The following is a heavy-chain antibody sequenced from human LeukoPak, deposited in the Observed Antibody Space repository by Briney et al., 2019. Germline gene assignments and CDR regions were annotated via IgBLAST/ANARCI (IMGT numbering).Heavy chain of an antibody. V-gene: IGHV3-48*03. CDR1: GFTFSSYE. J-gene: IGHJ6*04. CDR2: ISSSGSPI. Sequence: GGSLRLSCAASGFTFSSYEMNWVRQAPGEGREWVSYISSSGSPIYYADSMKGRFTIYRDNAKNSLYLQMNSLRAKGTGVYYCAELGITMTGGIWGKGTTVTISS. CDR3: AELGITMTGGI. D-gene: IGHD3-10*02.